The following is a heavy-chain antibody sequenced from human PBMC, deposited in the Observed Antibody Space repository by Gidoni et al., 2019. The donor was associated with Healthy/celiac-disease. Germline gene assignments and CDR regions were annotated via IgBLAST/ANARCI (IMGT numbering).Heavy chain of an antibody. J-gene: IGHJ6*02. V-gene: IGHV3-30*04. Sequence: QVQLVESGGGVVQPGRSLRLSCAASGFTFSSYAMHWVRQAPGKGLEWVAFISYDGSNKYYADSVKGRFTISRDNSKNTLYLQMNSLRAEDTAVYYCAREHIVVVPAWVYYYGMDVWGQGTTVTVSS. D-gene: IGHD2-2*01. CDR3: AREHIVVVPAWVYYYGMDV. CDR2: ISYDGSNK. CDR1: GFTFSSYA.